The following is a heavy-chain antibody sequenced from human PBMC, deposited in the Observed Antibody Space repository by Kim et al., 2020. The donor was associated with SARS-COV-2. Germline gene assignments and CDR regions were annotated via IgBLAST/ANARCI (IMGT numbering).Heavy chain of an antibody. Sequence: GGSLRLSCAASGFTFSNYWMSWVRQAPGKGLEWVANIKQDGSERYYVDSVKGRFTISRDNAKNSLFLQMNSLRAEDTAVYYCARVESLVYGDYDSFDYWGQGTLVTVSS. CDR3: ARVESLVYGDYDSFDY. J-gene: IGHJ4*02. CDR2: IKQDGSER. V-gene: IGHV3-7*03. D-gene: IGHD4-17*01. CDR1: GFTFSNYW.